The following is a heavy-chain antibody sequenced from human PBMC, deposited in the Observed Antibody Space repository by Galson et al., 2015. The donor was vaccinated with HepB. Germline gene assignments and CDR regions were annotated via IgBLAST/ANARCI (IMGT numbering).Heavy chain of an antibody. J-gene: IGHJ4*02. CDR3: AKDLLGVVVPAAIEY. V-gene: IGHV3-23*01. Sequence: SLRLSCAASGFTFSSYAMSWVRQAPGKGLEWVSAISGSGGSTYYADSVKGRFTISRDNSKNTLYLQMNSLRAEDTAVYYCAKDLLGVVVPAAIEYWGQGTLVTVSS. CDR2: ISGSGGST. CDR1: GFTFSSYA. D-gene: IGHD2-2*02.